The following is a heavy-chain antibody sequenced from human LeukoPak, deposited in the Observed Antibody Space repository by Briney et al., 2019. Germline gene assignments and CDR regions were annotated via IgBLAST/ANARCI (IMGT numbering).Heavy chain of an antibody. Sequence: ASVKVSCKVSGYTLTELSMHWVRQAPGQGLEWMGIISPSGGSTSYAQKFQGRVTMTRDTSTSTVYMELSSLRSEDTAVYYCASGAGRARSFFDYWGQGTLVTVSS. CDR1: GYTLTELS. J-gene: IGHJ4*02. CDR3: ASGAGRARSFFDY. CDR2: ISPSGGST. D-gene: IGHD6-13*01. V-gene: IGHV1-46*01.